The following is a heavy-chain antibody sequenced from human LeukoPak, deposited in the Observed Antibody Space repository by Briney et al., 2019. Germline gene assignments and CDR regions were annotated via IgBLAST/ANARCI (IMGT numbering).Heavy chain of an antibody. CDR1: GGTFSSYA. J-gene: IGHJ4*02. CDR2: IIPIFGTA. CDR3: ARGFPNVNKYYDILTGYPYYFDY. V-gene: IGHV1-69*01. D-gene: IGHD3-9*01. Sequence: GSSVKVSCKASGGTFSSYAISWVRQAPGQGLEWMGGIIPIFGTANHAQKFQGRVTITADESTSIAYMELSSLRSEDTAVYYCARGFPNVNKYYDILTGYPYYFDYWGQGTLVTVSS.